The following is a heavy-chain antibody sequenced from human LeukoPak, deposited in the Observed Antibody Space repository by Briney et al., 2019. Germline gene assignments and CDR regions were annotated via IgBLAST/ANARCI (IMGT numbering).Heavy chain of an antibody. J-gene: IGHJ5*02. Sequence: ASVKVSCTASGVTFRSYGISWVRQAPGQGLEWRGGLMPIFGTTNYAQKFQGRVTITADKSTSTAYMELRTLRAEETAVYYCARMSYYDSSGDNWFDPWGQGTLVTVSS. CDR1: GVTFRSYG. D-gene: IGHD3-22*01. CDR3: ARMSYYDSSGDNWFDP. CDR2: LMPIFGTT. V-gene: IGHV1-69*06.